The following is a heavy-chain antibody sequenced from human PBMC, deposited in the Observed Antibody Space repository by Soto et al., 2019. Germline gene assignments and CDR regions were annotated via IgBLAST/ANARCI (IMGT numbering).Heavy chain of an antibody. CDR2: ISWNSGSI. CDR3: AKGEYWTYYYMDV. V-gene: IGHV3-9*01. Sequence: PGGSLRLSCAASGFTFDDYAMHWVRQAPGKGLEWVSGISWNSGSIGYADSVKGRFTISRDNAKNSLYLQMNSLRAEDTALYYCAKGEYWTYYYMDVWGKGTTVTVSS. J-gene: IGHJ6*03. D-gene: IGHD6-6*01. CDR1: GFTFDDYA.